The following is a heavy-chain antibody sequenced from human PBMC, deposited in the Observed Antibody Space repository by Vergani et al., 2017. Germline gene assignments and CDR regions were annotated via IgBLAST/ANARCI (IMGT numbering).Heavy chain of an antibody. CDR1: GGSVSSGSYY. Sequence: QVQLQESGPGLVKPSETLSLTCTVSGGSVSSGSYYWSWIRQPPGKGLEWIGYIYYSGSTNYNPSLKSRVTISVDTSKNQFSLKLSSVTAADTAVYYCARVLRLASFVDPWGQGTLVTVSS. CDR2: IYYSGST. J-gene: IGHJ5*02. V-gene: IGHV4-61*01. D-gene: IGHD3-3*01. CDR3: ARVLRLASFVDP.